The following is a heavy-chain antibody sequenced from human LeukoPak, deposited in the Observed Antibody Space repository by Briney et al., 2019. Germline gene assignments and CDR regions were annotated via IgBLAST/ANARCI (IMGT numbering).Heavy chain of an antibody. CDR1: GYTFTGYH. V-gene: IGHV1-2*06. CDR2: INPNSGGT. J-gene: IGHJ4*02. D-gene: IGHD3-10*01. CDR3: ARVRTGSGIDGIYFGY. Sequence: ASVKVSCKTSGYTFTGYHMHWVRQAPGRGLEWMGRINPNSGGTDYAQKFQGRVTMTRDTSISTAYMELSRLRSDDTAVYYCARVRTGSGIDGIYFGYWGQGTLVTVSS.